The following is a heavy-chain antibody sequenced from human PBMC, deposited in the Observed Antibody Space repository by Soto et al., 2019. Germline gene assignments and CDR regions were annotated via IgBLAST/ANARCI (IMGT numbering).Heavy chain of an antibody. CDR1: GGSFSGYY. D-gene: IGHD5-18*01. CDR2: INHSGST. CDR3: AKDRGYSYLRYYFDY. Sequence: KASETLSLTCAVYGGSFSGYYWSWIRQPPGKGLEWIGEINHSGSTNYNPSLKSRVTISVDTSKNQFSLKLSSVTAADTAVYYCAKDRGYSYLRYYFDYWGQGTLVTVSS. V-gene: IGHV4-34*01. J-gene: IGHJ4*02.